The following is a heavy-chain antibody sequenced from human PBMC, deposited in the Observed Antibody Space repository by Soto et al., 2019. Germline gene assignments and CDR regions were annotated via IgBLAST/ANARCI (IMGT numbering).Heavy chain of an antibody. CDR1: GFTFINYA. CDR3: ARKVLGSTSRPDWWYFDL. J-gene: IGHJ2*01. CDR2: ISGGGDRT. Sequence: EVQLLESGGGLVQPGGSLRLSCVGSGFTFINYAMNWVRQTPGKGLEWVSTISGGGDRTFDADTMKGRFTISRDNSKNTVNLQMNSLRADDTAVYYCARKVLGSTSRPDWWYFDLWGRGTLVTVSS. V-gene: IGHV3-23*01. D-gene: IGHD2-2*01.